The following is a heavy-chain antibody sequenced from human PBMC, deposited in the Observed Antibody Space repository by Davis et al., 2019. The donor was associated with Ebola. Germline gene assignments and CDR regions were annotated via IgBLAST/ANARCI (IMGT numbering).Heavy chain of an antibody. V-gene: IGHV4-34*01. CDR2: IYPLLIP. J-gene: IGHJ6*02. Sequence: MPSETLSLTCAVYGGSFSGYYWSWIRQPPAPFLPSISHIYPLLIPNYNPSLKSRVTISVDTSKNQFSLKLSSVTAADTAVYYCARGLYNWNLGYYYGMDVWGQGTTVTVSS. D-gene: IGHD1-7*01. CDR3: ARGLYNWNLGYYYGMDV. CDR1: GGSFSGYY.